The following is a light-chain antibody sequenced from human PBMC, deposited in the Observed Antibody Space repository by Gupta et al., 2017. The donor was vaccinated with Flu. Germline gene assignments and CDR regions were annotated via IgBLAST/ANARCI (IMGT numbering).Light chain of an antibody. Sequence: QSVLTQPPSVSGAPGQRVTISCTGSSSNIGAGYDVHWYQQLPGTAPKLVIYGNSNRPSGVPDRFSGSKSGTSASLAITGLQAEDEADYYCQSYDSSLSGYVFGTGTKFTVL. CDR2: GNS. J-gene: IGLJ1*01. V-gene: IGLV1-40*01. CDR3: QSYDSSLSGYV. CDR1: SSNIGAGYD.